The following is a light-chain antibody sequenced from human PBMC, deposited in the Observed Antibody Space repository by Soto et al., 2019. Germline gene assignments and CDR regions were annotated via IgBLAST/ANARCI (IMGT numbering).Light chain of an antibody. CDR2: GAS. J-gene: IGKJ4*01. V-gene: IGKV3-15*01. CDR1: QSVSSN. Sequence: EIVMTQSPATLSVSPGERATLSCRASQSVSSNLAWYQQKPGQAPRLLIYGASTRATGIPARFSGSGSGTEFTLTISSLQSEDFAVYYCQQYKNWLALTFGGGTTVEIK. CDR3: QQYKNWLALT.